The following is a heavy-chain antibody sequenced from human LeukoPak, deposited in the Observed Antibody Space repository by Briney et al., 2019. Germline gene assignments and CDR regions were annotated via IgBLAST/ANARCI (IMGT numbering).Heavy chain of an antibody. Sequence: PSDTLSLTCTVSGGSISSYYWSWIRQPAGKGLEWIGRTYTSGSTNYNPSLKSRVTISVDTSKNQFSLKLSSVTAADTAVYYCARHRPYSQSSIAARPPPYYYYYMDVWGKGTTVTVSS. CDR2: TYTSGST. D-gene: IGHD6-6*01. CDR1: GGSISSYY. CDR3: ARHRPYSQSSIAARPPPYYYYYMDV. J-gene: IGHJ6*03. V-gene: IGHV4-4*07.